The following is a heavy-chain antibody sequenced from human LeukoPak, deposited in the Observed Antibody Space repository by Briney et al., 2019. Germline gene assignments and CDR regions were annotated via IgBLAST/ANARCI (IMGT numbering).Heavy chain of an antibody. CDR3: AKEFMLCTVCSSTSCYDIGAFDY. CDR1: GFTFSSYA. Sequence: PGGSLRLSCAASGFTFSSYAMSWVRQAPGKGLEWVSGISGSGGSTYNADSVKGRFTISRDNSKNTLYLQMNSLRAEDTAVYYCAKEFMLCTVCSSTSCYDIGAFDYWGQGTLVTVSS. D-gene: IGHD2-2*01. V-gene: IGHV3-23*01. J-gene: IGHJ4*02. CDR2: ISGSGGST.